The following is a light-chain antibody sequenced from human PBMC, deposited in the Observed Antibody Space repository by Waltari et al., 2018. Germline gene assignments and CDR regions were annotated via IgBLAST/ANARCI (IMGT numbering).Light chain of an antibody. J-gene: IGKJ3*01. CDR2: AAS. V-gene: IGKV1-9*01. CDR3: QQSNNYPRS. Sequence: DILLTQSPSFLSASVGDRVSITCRASQDIINYLAWFQQKPGKAPKLLIYAASTLQSGVPSRFSGRGSGTEFTLTISSRQLEDFATYYCQQSNNYPRSFGPGTKVDIK. CDR1: QDIINY.